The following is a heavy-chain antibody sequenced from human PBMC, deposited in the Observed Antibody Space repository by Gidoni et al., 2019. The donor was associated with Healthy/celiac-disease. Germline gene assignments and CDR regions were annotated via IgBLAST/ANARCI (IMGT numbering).Heavy chain of an antibody. D-gene: IGHD3-3*01. CDR3: ARLSYYDFWSGYSTFYWYFDL. CDR2: IFPNDEK. CDR1: GLSLDNARMG. Sequence: QVTWKESGPVLVKPTETLPLTCTVPGLSLDNARMGVSWIRQPPGKALEWLAHIFPNDEKSYSTSLKSRLTISKDTAKSQVVLTMTNMDPVDTATYYCARLSYYDFWSGYSTFYWYFDLWGRGTLVTVSS. V-gene: IGHV2-26*01. J-gene: IGHJ2*01.